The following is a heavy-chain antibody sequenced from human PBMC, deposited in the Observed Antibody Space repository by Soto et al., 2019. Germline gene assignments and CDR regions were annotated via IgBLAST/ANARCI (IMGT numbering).Heavy chain of an antibody. CDR3: ARDLTAAAGPYFDY. CDR2: IYYSGST. Sequence: SETLSLTCTVSGGSISSYYWSWIRQPPGKGLEWIGYIYYSGSTNYDPSLKSRVTISVDTSKNQFSLKLSSVTAADTAVYYCARDLTAAAGPYFDYWGQGTLVTVSS. V-gene: IGHV4-59*01. D-gene: IGHD6-13*01. J-gene: IGHJ4*02. CDR1: GGSISSYY.